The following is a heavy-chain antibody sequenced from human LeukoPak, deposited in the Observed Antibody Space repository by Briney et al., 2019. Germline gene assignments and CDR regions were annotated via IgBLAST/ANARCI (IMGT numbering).Heavy chain of an antibody. J-gene: IGHJ6*03. CDR3: ARESVGASGGYYYYYMDV. V-gene: IGHV4-31*03. CDR1: GVSISSGGYY. CDR2: IYYSGST. D-gene: IGHD6-25*01. Sequence: PSQTLSLTCTVSGVSISSGGYYWSWIRPHPGKGLEWIGYIYYSGSTYYNPSLKSRVTISVDTSKNQFSLKLSSVTAADTAVYYCARESVGASGGYYYYYMDVWGKGTTVTVSS.